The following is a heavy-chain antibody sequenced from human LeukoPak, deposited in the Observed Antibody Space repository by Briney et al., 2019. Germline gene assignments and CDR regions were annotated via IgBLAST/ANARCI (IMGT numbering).Heavy chain of an antibody. D-gene: IGHD3-16*02. V-gene: IGHV4-34*01. J-gene: IGHJ5*02. CDR1: GRSFSGYS. Sequence: SETLSLTCAVYGRSFSGYSWTWIRQPPGRGMEWIGEINHKGSTDYNPSLKSRVTISLDTSKNQFSLKLSSVTAADTAVYLCARGKDDAVGGSYRSEPNWFDPWGQGTLVTVSS. CDR2: INHKGST. CDR3: ARGKDDAVGGSYRSEPNWFDP.